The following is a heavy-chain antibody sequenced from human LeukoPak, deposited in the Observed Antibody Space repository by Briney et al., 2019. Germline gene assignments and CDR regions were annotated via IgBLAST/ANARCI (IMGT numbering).Heavy chain of an antibody. D-gene: IGHD5-18*01. J-gene: IGHJ4*02. CDR2: IYYSGST. Sequence: SETLSLTCTVSGGSISSYYWSWIRRPPGKGLEWIGYIYYSGSTNYNPSLKSRVTISVDTSKNQFSLKLSSVTAADTAVYYCARRAPYSYEWSTLDYWGQGTLVTVSS. CDR1: GGSISSYY. V-gene: IGHV4-59*08. CDR3: ARRAPYSYEWSTLDY.